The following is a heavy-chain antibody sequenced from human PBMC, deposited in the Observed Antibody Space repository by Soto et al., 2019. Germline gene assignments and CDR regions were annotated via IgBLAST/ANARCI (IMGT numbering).Heavy chain of an antibody. Sequence: EVQLVESGGGLVQPGGSLRLSCAASGFRVSSLYMTWVRQAPGKGLQWVAVISRGGSPYYADSVKGRFTISRDNSKNTLYLEMNSLRAEDTAVYYCARDIFGGSYDFLHGGQGTLVTVSS. J-gene: IGHJ4*02. CDR2: ISRGGSP. V-gene: IGHV3-66*01. D-gene: IGHD3-3*01. CDR3: ARDIFGGSYDFLH. CDR1: GFRVSSLY.